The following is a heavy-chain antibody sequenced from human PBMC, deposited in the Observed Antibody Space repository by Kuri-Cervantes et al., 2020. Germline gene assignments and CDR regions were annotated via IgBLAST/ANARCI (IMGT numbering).Heavy chain of an antibody. V-gene: IGHV4-61*01. CDR1: GYSISSGYY. D-gene: IGHD6-19*01. J-gene: IGHJ4*02. CDR3: TRDRSGWYENDF. CDR2: IYYTGTP. Sequence: ESLKISCAVCGYSISSGYYWAWIRQPPGKGLEWLGYIYYTGTPHYSPSLKSRVTISLDKSWNQFSLSLTSVTAADTAVYYCTRDRSGWYENDFWGQGTLVTVSS.